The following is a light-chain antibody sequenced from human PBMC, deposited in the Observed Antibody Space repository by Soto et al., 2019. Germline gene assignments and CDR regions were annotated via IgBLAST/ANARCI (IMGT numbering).Light chain of an antibody. J-gene: IGLJ3*02. V-gene: IGLV1-47*01. CDR1: SSNIGSNY. Sequence: VLTQPPSASGTPGQRVTISCSGSSSNIGSNYVYWYQQLPGTAPKLLIYRNNQRPSGVPDRFSGSKSGTSASLAISGLRSEDEADYYCAAWDDSLRGWVFGGGTKLTVL. CDR2: RNN. CDR3: AAWDDSLRGWV.